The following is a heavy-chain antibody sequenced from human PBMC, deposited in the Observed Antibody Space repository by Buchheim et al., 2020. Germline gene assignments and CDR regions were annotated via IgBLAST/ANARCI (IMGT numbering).Heavy chain of an antibody. CDR3: ARGDIAARLQF. CDR2: IKHSGST. Sequence: QVQLQQWGAGLLKPSETLSLTCAVYGDSFSGYYWSWIRQPPGKGLEWIGEIKHSGSTSYNPSLKSRVTISGDTSKNPFSLKLSSVTAADTAVYYCARGDIAARLQFWGQGTL. V-gene: IGHV4-34*01. J-gene: IGHJ4*02. CDR1: GDSFSGYY. D-gene: IGHD6-6*01.